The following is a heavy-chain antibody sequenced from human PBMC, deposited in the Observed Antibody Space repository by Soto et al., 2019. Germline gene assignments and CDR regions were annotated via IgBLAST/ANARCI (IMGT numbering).Heavy chain of an antibody. Sequence: QVHLVQSGPEVKKPGASVRVSCKAAGYTFTSSGITRARQAPGQGLEWMAWISARNANTDYAQRLKGRFLVTRDTATSTAYMELRSLRSDDTAVYYFARGRYGDYWGQGSLVTVSS. CDR1: GYTFTSSG. CDR2: ISARNANT. D-gene: IGHD1-1*01. CDR3: ARGRYGDY. J-gene: IGHJ4*02. V-gene: IGHV1-18*01.